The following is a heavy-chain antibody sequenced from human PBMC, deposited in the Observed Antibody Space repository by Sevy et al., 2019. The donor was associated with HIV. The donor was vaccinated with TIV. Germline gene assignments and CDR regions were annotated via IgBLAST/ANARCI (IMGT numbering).Heavy chain of an antibody. D-gene: IGHD2-21*02. CDR3: ARGRVTSDYSDY. Sequence: GESLKISCGDSGFTFTDYAMHWVRQAPGKGLEWVAVISDDRSKTYYADSVNGRFTISRDNSKNTLYLQMNSLRADDTAVYYCARGRVTSDYSDYWGQGTLVTVSS. CDR1: GFTFTDYA. V-gene: IGHV3-30*04. J-gene: IGHJ4*02. CDR2: ISDDRSKT.